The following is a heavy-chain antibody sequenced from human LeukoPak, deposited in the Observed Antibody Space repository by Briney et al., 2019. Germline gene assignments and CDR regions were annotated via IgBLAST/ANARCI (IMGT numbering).Heavy chain of an antibody. V-gene: IGHV1-69*13. D-gene: IGHD2-2*01. CDR3: ARPHYCSSSSCAFDY. J-gene: IGHJ4*02. CDR2: IIPIFGTP. CDR1: ENTFNRYP. Sequence: ASVKVSCKASENTFNRYPVSWVRQAPGQGLEWMGGIIPIFGTPNYAQKFQGRVTITADASTSTAYMELSSLTSEDTAVYYCARPHYCSSSSCAFDYWGQGTLVTVSS.